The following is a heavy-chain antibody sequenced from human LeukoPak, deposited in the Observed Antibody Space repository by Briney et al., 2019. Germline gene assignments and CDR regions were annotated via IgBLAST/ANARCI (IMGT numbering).Heavy chain of an antibody. CDR1: GGSISSYY. J-gene: IGHJ2*01. Sequence: SETLSLTCTVSGGSISSYYWSCLRQPPGKGLEWIGDIYYSGSTNYNPSLKSRVTISVDTSKNQFSLKLSSVTAADTAVYYCARGSYCSSTSCYTNWYFDLSGRGTLVTVSS. CDR3: ARGSYCSSTSCYTNWYFDL. D-gene: IGHD2-2*02. CDR2: IYYSGST. V-gene: IGHV4-59*01.